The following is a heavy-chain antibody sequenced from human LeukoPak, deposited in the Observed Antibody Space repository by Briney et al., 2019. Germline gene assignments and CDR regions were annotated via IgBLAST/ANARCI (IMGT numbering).Heavy chain of an antibody. V-gene: IGHV4-59*01. J-gene: IGHJ3*02. D-gene: IGHD1-26*01. Sequence: PSETLSLTCTVSGGSISSYYWSWIRQPPGKGLEWIGYIYYSGSTNYNPSLKSRVTISVDTSKNQFSLKLSSVTAADTAVYYCARFGAKGRRDAFDIWGQGTMVTVSS. CDR1: GGSISSYY. CDR2: IYYSGST. CDR3: ARFGAKGRRDAFDI.